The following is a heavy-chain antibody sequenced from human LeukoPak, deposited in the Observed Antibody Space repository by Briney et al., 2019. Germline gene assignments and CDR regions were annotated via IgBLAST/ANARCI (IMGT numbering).Heavy chain of an antibody. J-gene: IGHJ4*02. V-gene: IGHV3-30*04. CDR3: ARDPTFWYGHFDY. CDR1: GFTFSSYA. D-gene: IGHD3-3*01. CDR2: ISYDGSNK. Sequence: PGRSLRLSCAASGFTFSSYAMHWVRQAPGKGLEWVAVISYDGSNKYYADSVKGRFTISRDNSKNTLYQQMNSLRAEDTAVYYCARDPTFWYGHFDYWGQGTLVTVSS.